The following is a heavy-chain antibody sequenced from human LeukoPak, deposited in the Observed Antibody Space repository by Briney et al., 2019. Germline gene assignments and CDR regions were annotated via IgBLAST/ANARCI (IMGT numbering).Heavy chain of an antibody. Sequence: PSEILSLTCTVSGGSISSGNYYWGWIRQPPGKRLEWIGSIHSGGSTYYNPSLKSRVTISVDTSKNQFSLNLTSVTAADTAVYYCARRNYYYGMDVWGQGTTVTVSS. V-gene: IGHV4-39*01. CDR2: IHSGGST. CDR3: ARRNYYYGMDV. CDR1: GGSISSGNYY. J-gene: IGHJ6*02.